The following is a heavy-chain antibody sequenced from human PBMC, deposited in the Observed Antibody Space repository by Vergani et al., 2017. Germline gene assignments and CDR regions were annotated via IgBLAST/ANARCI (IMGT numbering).Heavy chain of an antibody. V-gene: IGHV3-33*01. Sequence: QVQLVESAGGVVQPGRSLTLSCVASGFTFSSHRMHWVRQAPGKGLEWVAVIWYDGSNKYYGDSVKGRFTISRDNSKNTLYLQMNSLRVEDTAVYYCARWGNEKRLDSWGQGTLVTVSS. J-gene: IGHJ5*01. CDR1: GFTFSSHR. D-gene: IGHD1-1*01. CDR3: ARWGNEKRLDS. CDR2: IWYDGSNK.